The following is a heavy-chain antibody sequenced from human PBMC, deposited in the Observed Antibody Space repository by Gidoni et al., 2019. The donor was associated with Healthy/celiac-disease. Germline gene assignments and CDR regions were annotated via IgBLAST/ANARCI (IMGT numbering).Heavy chain of an antibody. V-gene: IGHV3-23*01. D-gene: IGHD3-3*01. J-gene: IGHJ6*02. CDR2: ISGSGGST. Sequence: LESGGGLVQPGGSLRLSCAASGFTFSSYAMSWVRQAPGKGLEWVSAISGSGGSTYYADSVKGRFTISRDNSKNTLYLQMNSLRAEDTAVYYCAKVETNYDFWSGYDSYYGMDVWGQGTTVTVSS. CDR1: GFTFSSYA. CDR3: AKVETNYDFWSGYDSYYGMDV.